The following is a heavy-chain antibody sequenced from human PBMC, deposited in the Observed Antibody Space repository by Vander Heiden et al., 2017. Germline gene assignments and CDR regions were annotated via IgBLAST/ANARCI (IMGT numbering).Heavy chain of an antibody. V-gene: IGHV1-2*02. CDR1: GYNFPGYY. CDR2: INPHSGGP. J-gene: IGHJ6*02. Sequence: QVQLVQSGAEVKKPGASVKVSCKASGYNFPGYYIHWVRQAPGQGLEWRGWINPHSGGPNYDQKFQGRVTMNRDTSISTAYMELSRLRSDDTAVYYCARERPYCSSTSCGYYGRDVWGQGTTGNVS. CDR3: ARERPYCSSTSCGYYGRDV. D-gene: IGHD2-2*01.